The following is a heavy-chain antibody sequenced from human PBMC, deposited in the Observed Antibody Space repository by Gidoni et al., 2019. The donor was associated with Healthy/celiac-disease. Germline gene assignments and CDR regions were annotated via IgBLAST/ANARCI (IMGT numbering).Heavy chain of an antibody. CDR3: ARDDAREGTTDGLRKGYGMDV. CDR2: IIPIFGTG. Sequence: QAQLVQSGAEVKKPGSSVKVSCNASGGTFSSYAISWVRQAPGQGLEWMGGIIPIFGTGSYAQKFQGRVTITADEATSTAYMELSSLRSEDTAVYYCARDDAREGTTDGLRKGYGMDVWGQGTTVTVSS. D-gene: IGHD1-1*01. J-gene: IGHJ6*02. V-gene: IGHV1-69*01. CDR1: GGTFSSYA.